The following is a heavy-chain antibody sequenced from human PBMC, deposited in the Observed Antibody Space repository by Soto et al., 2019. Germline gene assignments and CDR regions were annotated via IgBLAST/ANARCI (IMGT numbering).Heavy chain of an antibody. V-gene: IGHV1-58*01. CDR2: ITVGTGNT. CDR3: AAGDSSVYCGG. CDR1: GFTFTSSS. D-gene: IGHD3-22*01. Sequence: GASVKVSCKASGFTFTSSSVQWVRQARGQRLEWIGWITVGTGNTNYAQKFQERVTITRDMSTSTAYMELSNLRSEDTAVYYCAAGDSSVYCGGWGQGTQVTVSS. J-gene: IGHJ4*02.